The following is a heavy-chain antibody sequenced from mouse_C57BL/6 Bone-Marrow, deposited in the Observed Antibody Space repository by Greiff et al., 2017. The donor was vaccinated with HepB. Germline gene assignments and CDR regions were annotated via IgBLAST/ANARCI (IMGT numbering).Heavy chain of an antibody. CDR2: ITHSGET. Sequence: VHLVESGPGLVKPSQSLFLTCSITGFPITSGYYWIWIRQSPGKPLEWMGYITHSGETFYNPSLQSPISITRETSKNQFFLQLNSVTTEDTAMYYCAGDRSGYYAGLYYFDYWGQGTTLTVSS. V-gene: IGHV12-3*01. CDR1: GFPITSGYY. D-gene: IGHD2-3*01. CDR3: AGDRSGYYAGLYYFDY. J-gene: IGHJ2*01.